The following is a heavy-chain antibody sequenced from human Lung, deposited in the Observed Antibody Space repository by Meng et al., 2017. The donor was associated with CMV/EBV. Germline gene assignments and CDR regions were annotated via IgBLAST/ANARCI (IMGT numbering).Heavy chain of an antibody. D-gene: IGHD6-6*01. CDR2: IYYSGST. J-gene: IGHJ6*02. CDR1: GGSVSSGSFY. V-gene: IGHV4-61*01. Sequence: GSLRLXCTVSGGSVSSGSFYWSWIRQPPAKGLEWIGYIYYSGSTKYNPSLKSRVTISVDMFKNQFSLKLSSVTAADTAVYYCARDSYSSSYPYSYYLGMDVWGQGTTVXVSS. CDR3: ARDSYSSSYPYSYYLGMDV.